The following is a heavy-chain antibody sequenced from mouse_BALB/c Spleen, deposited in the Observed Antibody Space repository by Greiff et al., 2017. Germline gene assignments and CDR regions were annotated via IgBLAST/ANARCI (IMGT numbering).Heavy chain of an antibody. V-gene: IGHV2-2*02. Sequence: QVQLKQSGPGLVQPSQSLSITCTVSGFSLTSYGVHWVRQSPGKGLEWLGVIWSGGSTDYNAAFISRLSISKDNSKSQVFFKMNSLQANDTAIYYCARSLTGGFAYWGQGTLVTVSA. CDR3: ARSLTGGFAY. D-gene: IGHD4-1*01. CDR2: IWSGGST. CDR1: GFSLTSYG. J-gene: IGHJ3*01.